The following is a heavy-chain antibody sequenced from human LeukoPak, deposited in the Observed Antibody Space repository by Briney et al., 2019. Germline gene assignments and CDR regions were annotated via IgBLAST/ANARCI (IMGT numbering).Heavy chain of an antibody. J-gene: IGHJ5*02. D-gene: IGHD1-1*01. CDR3: ARQHSTGLDP. CDR1: GFTFSTYN. V-gene: IGHV4-39*01. Sequence: GSLRLSCAASGFTFSTYNMNWVRQPPGKGLEWIGIIYYTGTTYYNPSLKSRVTISQDTSKNQFSLRLSSVTATDTALYYCARQHSTGLDPWGQGTLVTVSS. CDR2: IYYTGTT.